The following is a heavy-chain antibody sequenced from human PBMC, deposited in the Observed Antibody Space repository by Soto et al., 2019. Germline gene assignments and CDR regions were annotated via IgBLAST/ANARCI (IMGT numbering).Heavy chain of an antibody. V-gene: IGHV4-59*01. D-gene: IGHD6-13*01. J-gene: IGHJ5*02. CDR1: GGSISSYY. Sequence: LSLTCTVSGGSISSYYWSWIRQPPGKGLEWIGYIYYSGSTNYNPSLKSRVTISVDTSKNQFSLKLSSVTAADTAVYYCARDQGAAAGIQGYNWFDPWGQGTLVTVSS. CDR2: IYYSGST. CDR3: ARDQGAAAGIQGYNWFDP.